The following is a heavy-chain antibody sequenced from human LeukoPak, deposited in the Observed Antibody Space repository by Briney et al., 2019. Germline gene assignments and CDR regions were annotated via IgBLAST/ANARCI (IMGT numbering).Heavy chain of an antibody. CDR1: GFSFSNYA. V-gene: IGHV3-30*04. CDR2: ISYDGSNK. J-gene: IGHJ5*02. D-gene: IGHD1-26*01. CDR3: AKLVGATDL. Sequence: GGSLRLSCAASGFSFSNYAIHWVRQAPGKGLEWVAVISYDGSNKYYADSVKGRFTISRDNSKNTLYLQMNSLRAEDTAVYYCAKLVGATDLWGQGTLVTVSS.